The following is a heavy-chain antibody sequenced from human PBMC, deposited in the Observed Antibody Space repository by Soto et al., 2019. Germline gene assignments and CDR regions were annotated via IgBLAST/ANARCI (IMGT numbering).Heavy chain of an antibody. V-gene: IGHV4-61*01. Sequence: PSETLSLTCSVSGGSVRSGNPFWNWIRQPPGRGLEWLGYMYYTGVTNYNPSLKSRVSMSVDTSKDQFSLNLTSLTAADTAVYYCARGGEPLGYYGLDVWGQGTTVTV. CDR3: ARGGEPLGYYGLDV. CDR1: GGSVRSGNPF. J-gene: IGHJ6*02. CDR2: MYYTGVT.